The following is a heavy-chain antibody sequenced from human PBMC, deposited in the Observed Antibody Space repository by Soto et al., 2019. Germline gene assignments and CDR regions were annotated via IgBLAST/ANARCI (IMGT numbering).Heavy chain of an antibody. CDR1: GGSISSSSYY. V-gene: IGHV4-39*01. CDR3: ARYIAYCGGDCYQVHPHY. D-gene: IGHD2-21*01. Sequence: SETLSLTCTVSGGSISSSSYYWGWIRQPPGKGLEWIGSIYYSGSTYYNPSLKSRVTISVDTSKNQFSLKLSSVTAADTAVYYCARYIAYCGGDCYQVHPHYWGQGTLVTVSS. J-gene: IGHJ4*02. CDR2: IYYSGST.